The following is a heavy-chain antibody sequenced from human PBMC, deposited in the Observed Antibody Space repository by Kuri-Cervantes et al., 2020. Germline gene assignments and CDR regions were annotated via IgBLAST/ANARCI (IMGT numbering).Heavy chain of an antibody. CDR2: VHSSGGT. Sequence: SETLSLTCTVSGASISTYYWSWIRQPAGKGLEWIGRVHSSGGTDYNPSLKSRVTISVDKSKNQFSLKLTSVTAADTAMYYCARGDASSYYYMDVWGKGTTVTVSS. CDR1: GASISTYY. V-gene: IGHV4-4*07. D-gene: IGHD6-6*01. CDR3: ARGDASSYYYMDV. J-gene: IGHJ6*03.